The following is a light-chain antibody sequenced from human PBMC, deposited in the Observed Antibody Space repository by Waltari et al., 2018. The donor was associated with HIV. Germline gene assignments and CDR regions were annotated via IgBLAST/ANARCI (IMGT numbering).Light chain of an antibody. CDR3: QAWDSTTSYV. CDR2: QDT. CDR1: KLGNKY. V-gene: IGLV3-1*01. J-gene: IGLJ1*01. Sequence: SYELTQPPSVSVSPGQTANITCSGDKLGNKYTSWYQQKPGHSPLLLIFQDTKRPSGIPERFSGSNSGHTATLTISGTQAMDEADYYCQAWDSTTSYVFGTGTTVTVL.